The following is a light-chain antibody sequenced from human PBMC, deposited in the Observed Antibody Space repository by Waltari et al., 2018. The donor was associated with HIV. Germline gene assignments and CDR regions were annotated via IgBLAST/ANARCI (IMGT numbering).Light chain of an antibody. CDR2: EVS. J-gene: IGLJ2*01. CDR1: ISNVGAYHH. V-gene: IGLV2-14*01. Sequence: QSALTPPASVSGSPGQSITIPCPGTISNVGAYHHVSWYQQHPGKAPQLIIYEVSNRPSGVSNRFSGSKSGNTASLTISGLQAEDEAYYYCGSYITNTNVLFGGGTRLTVL. CDR3: GSYITNTNVL.